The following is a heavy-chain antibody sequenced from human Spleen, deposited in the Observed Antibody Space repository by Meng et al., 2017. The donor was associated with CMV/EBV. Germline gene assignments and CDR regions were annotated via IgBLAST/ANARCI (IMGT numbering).Heavy chain of an antibody. CDR3: AKDESGGSFYYYGMDV. CDR1: GFTFSSYS. CDR2: ISSSSSYI. J-gene: IGHJ6*02. D-gene: IGHD2-15*01. Sequence: GESLKISCAASGFTFSSYSMNWVRQAPGKGLEWVSSISSSSSYIYYADSVKGRFTISRDNAKNSLYLQMNSLRAEDTALYYCAKDESGGSFYYYGMDVWGQGTTVTVS. V-gene: IGHV3-21*04.